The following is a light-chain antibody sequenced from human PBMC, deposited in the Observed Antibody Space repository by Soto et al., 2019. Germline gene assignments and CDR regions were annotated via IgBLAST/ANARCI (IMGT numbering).Light chain of an antibody. Sequence: EFVLTKSPATLSVSPGERATLSCRASQSVSSTYLAWYQQQPGQAPRLLIYGASTRATGIPARFSGSGSGTEFTLTISSLQSEDFAVYYCQQYNNWPPFTFGPGTKVDIK. CDR2: GAS. V-gene: IGKV3-15*01. J-gene: IGKJ3*01. CDR3: QQYNNWPPFT. CDR1: QSVSSTY.